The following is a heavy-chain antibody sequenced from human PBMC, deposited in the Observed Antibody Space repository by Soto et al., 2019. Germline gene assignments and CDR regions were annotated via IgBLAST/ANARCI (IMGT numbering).Heavy chain of an antibody. CDR3: AREPTV. CDR1: GHSISRGGYY. CDR2: IYYSGST. V-gene: IGHV4-31*03. Sequence: QVQLQESGPRLVKPSQTLSLTCTVSGHSISRGGYYWIWTRQHPGKGLEWIGYIYYSGSTYYNPSLNSRVTMSVDTSKNQFSLKLSSVTAADTAVYYCAREPTVWGQGTLVTVSS. J-gene: IGHJ4*02. D-gene: IGHD1-26*01.